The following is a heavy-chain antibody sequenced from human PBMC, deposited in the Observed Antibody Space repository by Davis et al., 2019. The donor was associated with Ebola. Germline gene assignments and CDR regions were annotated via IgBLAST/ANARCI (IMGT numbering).Heavy chain of an antibody. CDR3: ARDLGYGDQEDV. J-gene: IGHJ6*02. D-gene: IGHD4-17*01. CDR1: GFTFSSYA. Sequence: GESLKISCAASGFTFSSYAMSWVRQAPGKGLEWVSAISGSGGSTYYADSVKGRFTISRDNSKNTLYLQMNSLRAEDTAVYYCARDLGYGDQEDVWGQGTTVTVSS. V-gene: IGHV3-23*01. CDR2: ISGSGGST.